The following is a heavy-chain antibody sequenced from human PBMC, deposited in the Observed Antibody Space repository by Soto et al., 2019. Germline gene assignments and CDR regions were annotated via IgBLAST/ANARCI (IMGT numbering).Heavy chain of an antibody. Sequence: GGSLRLSCAASGFTFSSYAMSWVRQAPGKGLEWVSAISGSGGSTYYADSVKGRFTISRDNSKNTLYLQMNSLRAEDTAVYYCAKDQYYYDSSGLPSDYWGQGTLVTVSS. CDR1: GFTFSSYA. J-gene: IGHJ4*02. CDR2: ISGSGGST. D-gene: IGHD3-22*01. V-gene: IGHV3-23*01. CDR3: AKDQYYYDSSGLPSDY.